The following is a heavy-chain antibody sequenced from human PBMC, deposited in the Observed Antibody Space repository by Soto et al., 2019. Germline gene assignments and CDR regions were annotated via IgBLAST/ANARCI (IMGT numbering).Heavy chain of an antibody. CDR1: GYSFTAYG. Sequence: QVQVVQSGDEVKETGASVRVSCKTSGYSFTAYGISWVRQAPGQGLAWMGWISCYNGKTKYAQKVNGRVTMTTDTSTSTAYMEVRSLRSDDTAIYYCGRDAPPPELRFLEWHNYDYNGMDVWGQGTTVTVSS. CDR3: GRDAPPPELRFLEWHNYDYNGMDV. J-gene: IGHJ6*02. V-gene: IGHV1-18*01. D-gene: IGHD3-3*01. CDR2: ISCYNGKT.